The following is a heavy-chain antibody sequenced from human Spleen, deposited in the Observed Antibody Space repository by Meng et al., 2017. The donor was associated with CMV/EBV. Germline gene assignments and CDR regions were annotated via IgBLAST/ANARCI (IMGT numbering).Heavy chain of an antibody. CDR2: IIPILGIA. J-gene: IGHJ4*02. D-gene: IGHD3-22*01. Sequence: SVKVSCKASGYIFTSYGISWVRQAPGQGLEWMGGIIPILGIANYAQKFQGRVTITADKSTSTAYMELSSLRSEDTAVYYCASSLNYYDSSGDSYDYWGQGTLVTVSS. V-gene: IGHV1-69*10. CDR3: ASSLNYYDSSGDSYDY. CDR1: GYIFTSYG.